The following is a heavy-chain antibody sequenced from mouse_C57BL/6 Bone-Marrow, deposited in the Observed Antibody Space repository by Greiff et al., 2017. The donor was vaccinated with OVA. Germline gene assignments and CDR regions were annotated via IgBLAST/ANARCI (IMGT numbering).Heavy chain of an antibody. D-gene: IGHD1-1*01. Sequence: VQLQQPGAELVRPGTSVKLSCKASGYTFTSYWTHWVKQRPGQGLAWIGVIDPSDSYTNYNQKFKGKATLTVDTSSSTAYMQLSSLTSEDSAVYYCARGDYGSRGSYWGQSTTLTVSS. V-gene: IGHV1-59*01. J-gene: IGHJ2*01. CDR1: GYTFTSYW. CDR2: IDPSDSYT. CDR3: ARGDYGSRGSY.